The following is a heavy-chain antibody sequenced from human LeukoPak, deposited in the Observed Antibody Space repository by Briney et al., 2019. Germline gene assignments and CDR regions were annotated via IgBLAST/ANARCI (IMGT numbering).Heavy chain of an antibody. CDR3: ARPPARRIRYFDWLLFFDY. CDR2: IYTSGST. Sequence: SETLSLTCTVSGGSISSYYWSWIRQPAGKGLEWIGRIYTSGSTNYNPSLKSRVTMSVDTSKNQFSLKLSSVTAADTAVYYCARPPARRIRYFDWLLFFDYWGQGTLVTVSS. D-gene: IGHD3-9*01. J-gene: IGHJ4*02. CDR1: GGSISSYY. V-gene: IGHV4-4*07.